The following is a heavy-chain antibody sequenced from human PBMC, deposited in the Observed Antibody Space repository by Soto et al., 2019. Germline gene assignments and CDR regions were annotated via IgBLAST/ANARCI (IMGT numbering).Heavy chain of an antibody. CDR2: ISSSSSTI. D-gene: IGHD3-16*02. J-gene: IGHJ6*02. CDR3: AREIMITFGGVIAPAYGMDV. Sequence: EVQLVESGGGLVQPGGSLRLSCAASGFTFSSYSMNWVRQAPGKGLEWVSYISSSSSTIYYADSVKGRFTISRDNAKNSXYLXMNSLRDEDTAVYYCAREIMITFGGVIAPAYGMDVWGQGTTVTVSS. V-gene: IGHV3-48*02. CDR1: GFTFSSYS.